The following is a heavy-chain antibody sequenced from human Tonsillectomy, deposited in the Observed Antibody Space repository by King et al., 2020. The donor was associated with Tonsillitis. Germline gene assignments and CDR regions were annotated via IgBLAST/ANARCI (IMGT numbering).Heavy chain of an antibody. CDR3: ARGPSLLTGYAIGY. CDR1: GYTFTSYD. J-gene: IGHJ4*02. D-gene: IGHD3-9*01. V-gene: IGHV1-8*01. CDR2: MNPNSADT. Sequence: VQLVESGAEVKKPGASVKVSCKASGYTFTSYDINWVRQATGQGLEWMGWMNPNSADTGYAQKFQGRVTMTRTTSINTAYMELSSLTSEDTAVYYCARGPSLLTGYAIGYWGQGTLVTVSS.